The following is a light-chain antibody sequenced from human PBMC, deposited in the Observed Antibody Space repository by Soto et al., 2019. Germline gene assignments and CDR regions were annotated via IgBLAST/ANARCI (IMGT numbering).Light chain of an antibody. V-gene: IGLV2-14*03. CDR1: SSDVGGYNY. CDR3: SSYTTSNTRQIV. CDR2: DVS. J-gene: IGLJ1*01. Sequence: QSVLTQPASVSGSPGQSINISCTGTSSDVGGYNYVSWYQHHPGKAPKFIIYDVSNRPSGVPNPFSGSKSGNTASLTISGLQPEDEADYYCSSYTTSNTRQIVFGTGTKVTVL.